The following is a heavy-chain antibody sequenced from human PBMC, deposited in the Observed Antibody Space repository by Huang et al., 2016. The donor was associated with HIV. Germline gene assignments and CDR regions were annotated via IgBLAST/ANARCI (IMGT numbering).Heavy chain of an antibody. CDR1: GGPFRSYA. CDR2: LRPVVDSP. CDR3: ARGSLEYSVSSSLDY. V-gene: IGHV1-69*11. D-gene: IGHD4-4*01. J-gene: IGHJ4*02. Sequence: QVQLLQSGAEVKKPGSSVKVSCKASGGPFRSYAIAWVRQAPGQGLGWRAILRPVVDSPNYAQKLQGRVRVTADESTSTVYMELRDLRPDDTAVYFCARGSLEYSVSSSLDYWGQGTHVTVSS.